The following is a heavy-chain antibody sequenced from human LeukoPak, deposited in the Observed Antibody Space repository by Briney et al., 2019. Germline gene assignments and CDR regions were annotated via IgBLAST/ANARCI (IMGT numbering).Heavy chain of an antibody. CDR3: ARPPYNLVRMIYYFDY. Sequence: PGGSLRLSCAASGFTFSDYYMSWIRQAPGKGLEWVSYISSSGSTIYYADSVKGRFTISRDNAKNSLYLQMNSLRAEDTAVYYCARPPYNLVRMIYYFDYWGQGTLVTVSS. V-gene: IGHV3-11*01. D-gene: IGHD1-14*01. J-gene: IGHJ4*02. CDR2: ISSSGSTI. CDR1: GFTFSDYY.